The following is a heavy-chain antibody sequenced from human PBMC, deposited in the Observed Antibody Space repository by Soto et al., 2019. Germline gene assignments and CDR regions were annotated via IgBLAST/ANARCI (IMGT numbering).Heavy chain of an antibody. CDR2: ISGRDSST. D-gene: IGHD5-12*01. CDR1: GFTFSSYA. CDR3: AKAISGSNDPLDH. V-gene: IGHV3-23*01. J-gene: IGHJ4*02. Sequence: PGGSLRLSCAASGFTFSSYAMNWVRQAPGKGLEWVSVISGRDSSTYYADSVKGRFTISRDNSKNTLYVQMNSLRADDTAIYYCAKAISGSNDPLDHWGQGTRVTVSS.